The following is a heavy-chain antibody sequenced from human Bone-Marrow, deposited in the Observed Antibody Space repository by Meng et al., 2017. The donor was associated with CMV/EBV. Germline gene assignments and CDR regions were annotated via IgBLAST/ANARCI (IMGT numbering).Heavy chain of an antibody. Sequence: ETLSLTCTVSGGSISSSSYYWGWIRQPPGKGLEWVSSISSSSSYIYYADSVKGRFTISRDNAKNSLYLQMNSLRAEDTAVYYCAVGYCGSTSCPFDYWGQGTLVTVSS. CDR1: GGSISSSS. CDR2: ISSSSSYI. V-gene: IGHV3-21*01. CDR3: AVGYCGSTSCPFDY. J-gene: IGHJ4*02. D-gene: IGHD2-2*03.